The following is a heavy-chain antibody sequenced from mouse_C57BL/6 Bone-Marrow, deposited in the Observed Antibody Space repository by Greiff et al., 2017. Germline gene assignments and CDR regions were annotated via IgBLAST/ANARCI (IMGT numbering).Heavy chain of an antibody. CDR1: GYTFTDYY. CDR2: INPYNGGT. D-gene: IGHD2-3*01. Sequence: VHVKQSGPVLVKPGASVKMSCKASGYTFTDYYMNWVKQSHGKGLEWIGVINPYNGGTSYNQKFKGKATLTVDKSSSTAYMELNILTSEDSSVYYCAWDGYYDYWGQGTTLTVSS. V-gene: IGHV1-19*01. J-gene: IGHJ2*01. CDR3: AWDGYYDY.